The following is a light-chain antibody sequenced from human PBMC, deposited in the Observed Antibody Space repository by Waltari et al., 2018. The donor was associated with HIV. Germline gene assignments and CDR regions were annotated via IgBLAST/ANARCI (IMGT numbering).Light chain of an antibody. CDR1: NSTIGSNS. CDR3: AAWDDSRNAHVV. V-gene: IGLV1-44*01. Sequence: QSVLTQPPSASGTPGQRVTISCSGSNSTIGSNSVNWYQQLPGTPPQLLIYSSNQRALGVPGRFSGSKSGTSASLAISGRQSEDEADYYCAAWDDSRNAHVVFGGGTKLTVL. CDR2: SSN. J-gene: IGLJ2*01.